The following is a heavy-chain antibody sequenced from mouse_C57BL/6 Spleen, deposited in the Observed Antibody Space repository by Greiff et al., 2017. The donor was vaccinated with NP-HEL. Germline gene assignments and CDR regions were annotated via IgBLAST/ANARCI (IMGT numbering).Heavy chain of an antibody. J-gene: IGHJ4*01. Sequence: VKLMESGPELVKPGASVKISCKASGYAFSSSWMNWVKQRPGKGLEWIGRIYPGDGDTNYNGKFKGKATLTADKSSSTAYMQLSSLTSEDSAVYFCARKLPGYAMDYWGQGTSVTVSS. V-gene: IGHV1-82*01. CDR1: GYAFSSSW. CDR3: ARKLPGYAMDY. D-gene: IGHD2-1*01. CDR2: IYPGDGDT.